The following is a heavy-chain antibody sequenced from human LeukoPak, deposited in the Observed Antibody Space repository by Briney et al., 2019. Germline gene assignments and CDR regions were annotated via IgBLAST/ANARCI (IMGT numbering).Heavy chain of an antibody. CDR3: ARTRPGHGWYNFDY. D-gene: IGHD6-19*01. CDR2: IYAGDDT. Sequence: GGSLRLSCAASGFTVSSNYMNWVRQAPGKGLEWVSVIYAGDDTYYADSVTDRFTISRDNSKNTLYLQMNSLRAEDTAVYFCARTRPGHGWYNFDYWGQGTLVTVSS. V-gene: IGHV3-66*01. J-gene: IGHJ4*02. CDR1: GFTVSSNY.